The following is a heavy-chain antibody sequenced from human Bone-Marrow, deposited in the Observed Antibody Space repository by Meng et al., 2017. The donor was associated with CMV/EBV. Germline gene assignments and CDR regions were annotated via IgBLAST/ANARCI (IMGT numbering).Heavy chain of an antibody. CDR2: MNPNSGNT. V-gene: IGHV1-8*02. CDR3: ATLGIAVAGLFDY. Sequence: ASVKVSCKASGYTFIDYYMHWVRQAPGQGLEWMGWMNPNSGNTGYAQKFQGRVTMTRNTSISTAYMELSSLRSEDTAVYYCATLGIAVAGLFDYWGQGTLVTVSS. J-gene: IGHJ4*02. D-gene: IGHD6-19*01. CDR1: GYTFIDYY.